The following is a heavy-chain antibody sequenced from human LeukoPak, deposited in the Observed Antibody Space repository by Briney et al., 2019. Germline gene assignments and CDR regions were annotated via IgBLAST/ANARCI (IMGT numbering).Heavy chain of an antibody. D-gene: IGHD3-10*01. J-gene: IGHJ4*02. CDR3: ARSPYGSGSYGFDY. V-gene: IGHV4-59*12. Sequence: SETLSLTCTVSGGSISNYYWSWLRQPPGKGLEWIGYIYYSGSTSFNPSLKSRVTISVDTSKNQSSLKLTSVSAADTAVYYCARSPYGSGSYGFDYWGQGTLVTVSS. CDR1: GGSISNYY. CDR2: IYYSGST.